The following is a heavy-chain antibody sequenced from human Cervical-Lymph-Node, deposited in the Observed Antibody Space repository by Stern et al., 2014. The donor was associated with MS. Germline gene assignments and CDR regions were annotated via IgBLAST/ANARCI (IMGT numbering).Heavy chain of an antibody. J-gene: IGHJ4*02. D-gene: IGHD3-3*01. Sequence: VQLVESGAEVRKPGASVKVSCKASGYTFTSDDINWVRQVPGQGLEWMGWMNTDSGDTGYAQKFRGKFTITRDHSINTAYMEMNSLKFEDAAVYYCTRGWSAWGQGTLVTVSS. V-gene: IGHV1-8*01. CDR1: GYTFTSDD. CDR2: MNTDSGDT. CDR3: TRGWSA.